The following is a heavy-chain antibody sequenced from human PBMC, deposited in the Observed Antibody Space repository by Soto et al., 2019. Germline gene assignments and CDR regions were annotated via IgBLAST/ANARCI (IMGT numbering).Heavy chain of an antibody. CDR3: ARVAANTTVVTSVYDF. Sequence: ASVKVSCKASGYTFTSYAMHWVRQAPGQRLEWMGWINAGNGNTKYSQKFQGRVTITRDTSASTAYMELSSLRSEDTAVYYCARVAANTTVVTSVYDFRGQGTLVTVSS. D-gene: IGHD4-17*01. CDR1: GYTFTSYA. CDR2: INAGNGNT. V-gene: IGHV1-3*01. J-gene: IGHJ4*02.